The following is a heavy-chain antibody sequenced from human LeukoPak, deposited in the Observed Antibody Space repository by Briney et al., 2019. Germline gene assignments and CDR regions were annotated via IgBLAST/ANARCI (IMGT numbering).Heavy chain of an antibody. CDR2: IYYSGST. Sequence: SKTLSLTCTVSGGSISSYYWSWIRQPPGKGLEWIGYIYYSGSTNYNPSLKSRVTISVDTSKNQFSLKLSSVTAADTAVYYCARESYCSGGSCYMVDAFDIWGQGTMVTVSS. J-gene: IGHJ3*02. V-gene: IGHV4-59*01. CDR3: ARESYCSGGSCYMVDAFDI. CDR1: GGSISSYY. D-gene: IGHD2-15*01.